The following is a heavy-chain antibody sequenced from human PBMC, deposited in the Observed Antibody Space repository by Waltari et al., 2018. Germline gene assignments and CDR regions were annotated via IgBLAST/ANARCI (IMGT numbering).Heavy chain of an antibody. Sequence: QVQLRESGPGLVNPPETLSLNCAAYGYSISSGYYWGWIRQPPGKGLEWIGSIYHSGSTYYNPSLKSRVTISVDTSRNEFFLKLRSVTAADTAVYYCARDLIAAAGPGGYWGQGTLVTVSS. V-gene: IGHV4-38-2*02. CDR1: GYSISSGYY. D-gene: IGHD6-13*01. CDR2: IYHSGST. CDR3: ARDLIAAAGPGGY. J-gene: IGHJ4*02.